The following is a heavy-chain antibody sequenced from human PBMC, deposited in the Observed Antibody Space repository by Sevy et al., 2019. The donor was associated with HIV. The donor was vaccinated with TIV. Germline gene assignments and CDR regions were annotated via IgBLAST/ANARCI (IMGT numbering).Heavy chain of an antibody. Sequence: GGCLRLSCAASGFTFSGYAMSWVRQAPGKGLEWVSAINGKGRSTHYADSVEGRFTISRDNSKNTLYLQMNSLRAEDTAVYYCAKPINAVGGVVPAANYYYYGMDVWGQGTTVTVSS. D-gene: IGHD2-2*01. V-gene: IGHV3-23*01. CDR3: AKPINAVGGVVPAANYYYYGMDV. J-gene: IGHJ6*02. CDR2: INGKGRST. CDR1: GFTFSGYA.